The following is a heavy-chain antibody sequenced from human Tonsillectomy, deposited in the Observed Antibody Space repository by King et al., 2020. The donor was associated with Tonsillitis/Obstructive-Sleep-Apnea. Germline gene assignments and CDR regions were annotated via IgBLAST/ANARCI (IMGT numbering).Heavy chain of an antibody. D-gene: IGHD3-3*01. V-gene: IGHV3-7*04. J-gene: IGHJ4*02. CDR2: IKQDGSEK. CDR1: GFTFSSYW. Sequence: VQLVESGGGLVQPGGSLRLSCAASGFTFSSYWMIWVRQAPGKGLEWVANIKQDGSEKYYVDSVKGRFTISRDNAKNSLYLQMNSQRAEDTAVYYCARDRRLRCLEWLSDLDYWGQGTLVTVSS. CDR3: ARDRRLRCLEWLSDLDY.